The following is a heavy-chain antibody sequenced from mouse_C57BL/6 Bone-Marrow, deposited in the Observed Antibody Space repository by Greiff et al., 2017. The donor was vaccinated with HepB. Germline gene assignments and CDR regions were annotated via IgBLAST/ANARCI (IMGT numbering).Heavy chain of an antibody. D-gene: IGHD2-2*01. V-gene: IGHV14-4*01. Sequence: VQLQQSGAELVRPGASVKLSCTASGFNIKDDYMHWVKQRPEQGLEWIGWIDPENGDTEYASKFQGKATITADTSSNTAYLQLSSLTSEDTAVYYCTTNCGYEGAWFAYWGQGTLVTVSA. CDR3: TTNCGYEGAWFAY. CDR1: GFNIKDDY. CDR2: IDPENGDT. J-gene: IGHJ3*01.